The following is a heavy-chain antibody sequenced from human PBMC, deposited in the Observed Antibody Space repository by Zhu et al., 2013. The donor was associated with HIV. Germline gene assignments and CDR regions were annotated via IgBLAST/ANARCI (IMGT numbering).Heavy chain of an antibody. Sequence: QVQLEQSGTEVKKPGASVKVSCKASDYTFTNYGITWVRQAPGQGLEWLGWISGYNADTNYAQKFQGRVTMTTDTSTSTAYMELRSLRSGDTAVYYCARRHDYGDYVGDYWGQGTLVIVS. CDR1: DYTFTNYG. D-gene: IGHD4-17*01. CDR3: ARRHDYGDYVGDY. V-gene: IGHV1-18*01. J-gene: IGHJ4*02. CDR2: ISGYNADT.